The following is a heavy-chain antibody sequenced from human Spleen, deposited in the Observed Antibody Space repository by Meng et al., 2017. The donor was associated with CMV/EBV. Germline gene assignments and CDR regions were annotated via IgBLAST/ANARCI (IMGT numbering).Heavy chain of an antibody. CDR2: ISSSDNYI. V-gene: IGHV3-21*01. D-gene: IGHD6-13*01. J-gene: IGHJ3*02. CDR1: GFTFSTYS. Sequence: GFTFSTYSMNWVRQAPGKGLEWVSSISSSDNYIYYADSVKGRFTISRDNAKKSLYLQMNSLRAEDTAVYYCARPQLIAAAGKRAFDIWGQGTMVTVSS. CDR3: ARPQLIAAAGKRAFDI.